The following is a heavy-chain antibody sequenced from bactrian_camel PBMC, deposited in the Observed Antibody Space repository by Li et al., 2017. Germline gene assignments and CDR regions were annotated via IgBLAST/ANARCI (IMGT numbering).Heavy chain of an antibody. Sequence: VQLVESGGGSVQFGGSLRLSCSASGIALREHCLAWFRQAPGMERERVARLTTDDTTTYLHSVKGRFTISRDNAKNTLYLQMNNLTPEDTGIYYCAAETGTTHDKYGEYDAGGCFFDYWGQGTQVTVS. CDR3: AAETGTTHDKYGEYDAGGCFFDY. J-gene: IGHJ6*01. CDR2: LTTDDTT. V-gene: IGHV3S53*01. D-gene: IGHD4*01. CDR1: GIALREHC.